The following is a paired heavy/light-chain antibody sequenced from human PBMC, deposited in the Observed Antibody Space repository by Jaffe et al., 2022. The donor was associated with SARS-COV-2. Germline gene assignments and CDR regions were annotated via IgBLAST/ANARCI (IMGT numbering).Light chain of an antibody. V-gene: IGLV3-10*01. Sequence: SYELTQPPSVSVSPGQTARITCSGDALPKKYAYWYQQKSGQAPVLVIYEDSKRPSGIPERFSGSSSGTMATLTISGAQVEDEADYYCYSTDSSGNQEVFGGGTKLTVL. CDR1: ALPKKY. CDR3: YSTDSSGNQEV. CDR2: EDS. J-gene: IGLJ2*01.
Heavy chain of an antibody. CDR3: ATLSGGSYYDSSGPSPLDY. J-gene: IGHJ4*02. CDR2: ISGSGGST. Sequence: EVQLLESGGGLVQPGGSLRLSCAASGFTFSSYAMSWVRQAPGKGLEWVSAISGSGGSTYYADSVKGRFTISRDNSKNTLYLQMNSLRAEDTAVYYCATLSGGSYYDSSGPSPLDYWGQGTLVTVSS. V-gene: IGHV3-23*01. D-gene: IGHD3-22*01. CDR1: GFTFSSYA.